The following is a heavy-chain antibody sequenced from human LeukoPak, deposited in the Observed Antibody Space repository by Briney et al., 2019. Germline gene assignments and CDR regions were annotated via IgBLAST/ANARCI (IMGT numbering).Heavy chain of an antibody. CDR1: GYNFNNYW. D-gene: IGHD3-22*01. CDR2: IYAGDSDT. Sequence: GESLKISCKGSGYNFNNYWIGWVRQMPGKGLEWMGIIYAGDSDTRYSPSFQGQVTISADRSISTAYLQWSSLKASDTAMYYCARRVDSGFSFDFWGQGTLVTVSS. J-gene: IGHJ4*02. V-gene: IGHV5-51*01. CDR3: ARRVDSGFSFDF.